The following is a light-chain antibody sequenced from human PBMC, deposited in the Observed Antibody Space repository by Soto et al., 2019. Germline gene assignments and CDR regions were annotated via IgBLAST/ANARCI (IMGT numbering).Light chain of an antibody. CDR2: GAS. V-gene: IGKV3D-15*01. Sequence: IVLTHSPATLSVSPGAPAILSCRASQSVSSNFAWYQQKPGQAPRLLXYGASTRATGIPARFSGSASGTELTLTISSLQSEDAAVCYCQQYNNWPPITFGQGTRLEI. CDR3: QQYNNWPPIT. CDR1: QSVSSN. J-gene: IGKJ5*01.